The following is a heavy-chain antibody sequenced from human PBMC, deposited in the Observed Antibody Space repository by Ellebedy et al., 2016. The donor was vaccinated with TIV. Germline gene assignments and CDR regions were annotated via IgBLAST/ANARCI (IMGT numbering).Heavy chain of an antibody. CDR2: ISGRGDET. J-gene: IGHJ4*02. CDR3: ARELHSWGTIMIDY. V-gene: IGHV3-23*01. Sequence: PGGSLRLSCAASGITFSGHAMSWVRQTPGKGLEWVSAISGRGDETYYTDSVKGRFTISRDNSQNTVYLQMNSLRAEDAAVYYCARELHSWGTIMIDYWGQGTLVTVSS. D-gene: IGHD1-1*01. CDR1: GITFSGHA.